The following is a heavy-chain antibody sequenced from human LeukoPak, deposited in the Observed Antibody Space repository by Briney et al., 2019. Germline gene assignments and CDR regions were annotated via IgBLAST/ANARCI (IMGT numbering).Heavy chain of an antibody. CDR1: GFTFGGYD. D-gene: IGHD3-10*01. CDR3: TRDEFWYYYYYMDV. Sequence: PGGSLRLSCTASGFTFGGYDMSWVRQAPGKGLEWVGFIRSKAYGGTTEYAASVKGRFTISRDDSKSIAYLQMNSLKTVDTAVYYCTRDEFWYYYYYMDVWGKGTTVTVSS. J-gene: IGHJ6*03. CDR2: IRSKAYGGTT. V-gene: IGHV3-49*04.